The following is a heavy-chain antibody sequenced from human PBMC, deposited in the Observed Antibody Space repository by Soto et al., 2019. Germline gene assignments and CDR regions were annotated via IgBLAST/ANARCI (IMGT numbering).Heavy chain of an antibody. CDR1: GYTFSDYG. V-gene: IGHV1-18*01. Sequence: QVQLVQSGADVKKPGASVKVSCKASGYTFSDYGVSWVRQAPGQGLEWMGWISSKNGNTNFAQKFRGRVTMTTDPSTSTVYMELRSLRPDDTAVYYCAREPPETPPDYWGQGTLGSAAS. CDR2: ISSKNGNT. CDR3: AREPPETPPDY. J-gene: IGHJ4*02.